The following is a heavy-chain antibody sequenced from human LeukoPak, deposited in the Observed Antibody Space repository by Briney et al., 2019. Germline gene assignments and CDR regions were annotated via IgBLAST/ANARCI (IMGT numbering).Heavy chain of an antibody. CDR3: AKLLRGTVVPYYDY. Sequence: GGSLRLSCAASGFSFSSYAMSWVRQAPGKGLEWVSVISGSDGSTYDADSVKGRFTISRDNSKNTLYLQMNSLRVEDTAVYYCAKLLRGTVVPYYDYWGQGTLVTVSS. J-gene: IGHJ4*02. V-gene: IGHV3-23*01. D-gene: IGHD3-10*01. CDR1: GFSFSSYA. CDR2: ISGSDGST.